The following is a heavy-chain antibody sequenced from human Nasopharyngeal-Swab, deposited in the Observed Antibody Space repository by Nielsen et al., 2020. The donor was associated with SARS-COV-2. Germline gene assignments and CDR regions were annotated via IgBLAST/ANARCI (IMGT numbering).Heavy chain of an antibody. J-gene: IGHJ5*02. V-gene: IGHV4-4*02. CDR1: GGSVSSSNW. CDR3: ARGVPITLVGVVSSGGNQFDP. Sequence: ETLSLTCAVSGGSVSSSNWWSWVRQPPRKGLEWIGEIYHSGSTNYNPSLKSRVTISVDKSKNQFSLKLSSVTAADTAVYYCARGVPITLVGVVSSGGNQFDPWGQGTLVTVSS. CDR2: IYHSGST. D-gene: IGHD3-3*01.